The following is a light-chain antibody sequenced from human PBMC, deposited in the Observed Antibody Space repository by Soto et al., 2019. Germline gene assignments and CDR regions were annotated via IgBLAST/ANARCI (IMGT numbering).Light chain of an antibody. Sequence: EIVLTQSPGTLSLSPGERATLSCRASQSVSSSYLAWYQHKPGQAPRLLIYGASSRATGIPDGFSGSGTGTDFTLTISRLEPEDFAVYYCQQYGASPRTFGQGTKVDIK. J-gene: IGKJ1*01. V-gene: IGKV3-20*01. CDR2: GAS. CDR3: QQYGASPRT. CDR1: QSVSSSY.